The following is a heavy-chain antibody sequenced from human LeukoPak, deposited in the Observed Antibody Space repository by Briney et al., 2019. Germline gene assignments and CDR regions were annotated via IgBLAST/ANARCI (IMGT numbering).Heavy chain of an antibody. CDR2: IYYSGST. V-gene: IGHV4-39*01. J-gene: IGHJ4*02. CDR3: ATHFDWLYDY. CDR1: GGSISSSSYY. D-gene: IGHD3-9*01. Sequence: SETLSLTCTVSGGSISSSSYYWGWIRQPPGKGLEWIGSIYYSGSTYYNPSLKSRVTISVDTSKNQFSLKLSSVTAADTAVYYCATHFDWLYDYWGQGTLVTVSS.